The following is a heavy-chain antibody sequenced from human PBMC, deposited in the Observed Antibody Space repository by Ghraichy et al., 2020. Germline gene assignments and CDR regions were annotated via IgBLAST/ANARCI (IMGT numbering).Heavy chain of an antibody. CDR3: ARDSVVVPAAIRAGDY. Sequence: ASVKVSCKASGYTFTSYGISWVRQAPGQGLEWMGWISAYNGDTNYAQKLQGRVTMTTDTSTSTAYMELRSLRSDDTAVYYCARDSVVVPAAIRAGDYWGQGTLVTVSS. J-gene: IGHJ4*02. CDR2: ISAYNGDT. CDR1: GYTFTSYG. V-gene: IGHV1-18*01. D-gene: IGHD2-2*02.